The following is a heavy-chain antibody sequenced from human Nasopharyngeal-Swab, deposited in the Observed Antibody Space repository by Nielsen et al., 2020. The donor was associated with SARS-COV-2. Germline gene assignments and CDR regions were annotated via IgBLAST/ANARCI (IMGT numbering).Heavy chain of an antibody. Sequence: SVKVSCKASAGTFSSYAISWGRQAPAQGLEWMGRIIPNLGIANYAQKFQGRVTITADKSTSTAYMELSSLGSEDTAVYYCARDRRSNPYNWFDPWGQGTLVTVSS. J-gene: IGHJ5*02. V-gene: IGHV1-69*04. CDR3: ARDRRSNPYNWFDP. CDR1: AGTFSSYA. CDR2: IIPNLGIA.